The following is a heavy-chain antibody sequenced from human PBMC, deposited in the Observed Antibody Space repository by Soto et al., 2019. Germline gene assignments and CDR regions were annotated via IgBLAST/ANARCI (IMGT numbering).Heavy chain of an antibody. CDR3: AREIGAPPTYYYYYGMDV. CDR2: IIPIFGTA. CDR1: GVTFSSYA. J-gene: IGHJ6*02. Sequence: ASVKVSCKASGVTFSSYAISWVRQAPGQGLEWMGGIIPIFGTANYAQKLQGRVTITADESTSTAYMELSSLRSEDTAVYYCAREIGAPPTYYYYYGMDVWGQGTTVTVSS. V-gene: IGHV1-69*13.